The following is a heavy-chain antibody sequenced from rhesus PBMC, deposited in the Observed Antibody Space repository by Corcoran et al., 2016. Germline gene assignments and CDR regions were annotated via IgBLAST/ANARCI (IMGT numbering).Heavy chain of an antibody. J-gene: IGHJ1*01. Sequence: QVQLQESGPGLVKPSETLSLTCAVSGGSISDDYYWSWIRQPPGKGLEWIGYIYGSGGGTNYNPSLKNRVTISIDTSMNQFSLKLSSVTAADTAVYYCARVGGIAAGHAEYFEFWGQGALVTVSS. CDR1: GGSISDDYY. CDR2: IYGSGGGT. V-gene: IGHV4-106*01. D-gene: IGHD6-13*01. CDR3: ARVGGIAAGHAEYFEF.